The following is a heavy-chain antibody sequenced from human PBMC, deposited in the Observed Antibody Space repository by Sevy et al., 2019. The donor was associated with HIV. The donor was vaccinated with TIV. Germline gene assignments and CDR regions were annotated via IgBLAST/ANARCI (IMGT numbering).Heavy chain of an antibody. V-gene: IGHV1-24*01. D-gene: IGHD3-22*01. J-gene: IGHJ4*02. CDR2: FDPEDGET. CDR1: GSTLTALS. Sequence: ASVKVSCKVSGSTLTALSMHWVRQAPGKGLEWMGRFDPEDGETIYVQKFQGRVIMTEDTSTDTAYVDLSNLRSEDTAVYYCASAREYYSDNSGYLDFWGQRTLVTVSS. CDR3: ASAREYYSDNSGYLDF.